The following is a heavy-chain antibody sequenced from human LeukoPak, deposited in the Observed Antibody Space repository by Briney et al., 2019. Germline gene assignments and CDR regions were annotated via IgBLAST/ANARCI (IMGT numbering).Heavy chain of an antibody. CDR3: ARDCGGDCYYAFDI. CDR1: GGSISSSSYY. V-gene: IGHV4-39*02. D-gene: IGHD2-21*02. Sequence: SETLSLTCTVSGGSISSSSYYWGWIRQPPGKGLVWIGSLYYSGSTYYNPSLKSRVTISVDTSKNQFSLKLSSVTAADTAVYYCARDCGGDCYYAFDIWGQGTMVTVSS. CDR2: LYYSGST. J-gene: IGHJ3*02.